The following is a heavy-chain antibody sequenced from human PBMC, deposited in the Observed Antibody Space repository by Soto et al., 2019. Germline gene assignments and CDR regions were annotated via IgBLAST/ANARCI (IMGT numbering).Heavy chain of an antibody. Sequence: EVQLVESGGGLFQPGGSLRLSCAASGFTFNKYWIHWVRQAPGTGLVWVSRIKYDATSTNYADSVKGRFSISGDNAQNTVHLQMSSLRGDDTAVYYCVRGALGSYYFDYWGQGTLVTVSS. D-gene: IGHD3-16*01. J-gene: IGHJ4*02. CDR2: IKYDATST. CDR3: VRGALGSYYFDY. V-gene: IGHV3-74*01. CDR1: GFTFNKYW.